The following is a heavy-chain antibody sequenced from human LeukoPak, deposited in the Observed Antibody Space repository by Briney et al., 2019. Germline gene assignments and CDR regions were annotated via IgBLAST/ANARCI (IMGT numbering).Heavy chain of an antibody. CDR2: ISHSGST. J-gene: IGHJ4*02. CDR3: ARGTMSTGTYYLDY. D-gene: IGHD4-17*01. CDR1: GGYY. Sequence: SETLSLTCAVYGGYYWSWIRQPPGRGLEWIGEISHSGSTNYNQSLKTRATISVDTSKNQFSLKLSSVTAADTAVYYWARGTMSTGTYYLDYWGESPFDPVSS. V-gene: IGHV4-34*01.